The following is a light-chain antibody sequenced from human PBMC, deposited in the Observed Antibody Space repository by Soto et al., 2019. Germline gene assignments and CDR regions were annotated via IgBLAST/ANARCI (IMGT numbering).Light chain of an antibody. V-gene: IGLV1-40*01. Sequence: QSVLTQPPSVSGAPGQRDTISCTGSRSNIGAGYDVHWYQQLPGTAPKLLIYGNSNRPSGVPDRFSGSKSGTSASLAITGLQAEDEADYYCQSYDSSLSGVVFGGGTKLTVL. J-gene: IGLJ2*01. CDR3: QSYDSSLSGVV. CDR1: RSNIGAGYD. CDR2: GNS.